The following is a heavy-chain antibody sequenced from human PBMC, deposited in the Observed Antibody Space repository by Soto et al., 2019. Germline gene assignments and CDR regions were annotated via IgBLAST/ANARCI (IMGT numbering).Heavy chain of an antibody. V-gene: IGHV4-34*01. D-gene: IGHD2-15*01. J-gene: IGHJ4*02. Sequence: SETQCLTCAVDGGSFSGYYWSWIRQPPGKGLEWIGEINHSGSTNYNASLKSRVTISVDTSKNQFSLKLSSVTAADTAVYYCARKGTYCSGGSCYPTFDYWGQGTLLTVSS. CDR2: INHSGST. CDR3: ARKGTYCSGGSCYPTFDY. CDR1: GGSFSGYY.